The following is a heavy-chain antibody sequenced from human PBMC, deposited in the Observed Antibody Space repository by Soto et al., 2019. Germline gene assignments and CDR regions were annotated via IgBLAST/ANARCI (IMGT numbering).Heavy chain of an antibody. CDR1: GYDVSSYW. D-gene: IGHD5-12*01. CDR3: ARREKWHDFEY. J-gene: IGHJ4*02. V-gene: IGHV5-51*01. Sequence: GESLKISCNGSGYDVSSYWIAWVRQMPGKGLEWMGMLYPGDSDTKYSPSFQGRVTISADRSTSTAYLHWGSLTASDTAMYFCARREKWHDFEYWGQGSLVTVSS. CDR2: LYPGDSDT.